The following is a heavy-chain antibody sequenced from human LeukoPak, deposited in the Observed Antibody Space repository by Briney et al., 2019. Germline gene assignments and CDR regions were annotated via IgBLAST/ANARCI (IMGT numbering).Heavy chain of an antibody. CDR3: AKLLPAAGTGY. Sequence: PGGSLRLSCAASGFTFSSYGMHWVRQAPGKGLEWVAVISYDGSNKYYADSVKGRFTISRDNSKNTLYLQMNSLRAEDTAVYYCAKLLPAAGTGYWGQGTLVTVSS. CDR2: ISYDGSNK. J-gene: IGHJ4*02. CDR1: GFTFSSYG. V-gene: IGHV3-30*18. D-gene: IGHD6-13*01.